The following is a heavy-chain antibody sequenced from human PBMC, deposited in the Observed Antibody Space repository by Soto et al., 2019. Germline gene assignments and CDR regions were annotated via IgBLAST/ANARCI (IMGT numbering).Heavy chain of an antibody. V-gene: IGHV1-2*02. CDR3: ARVMAYEHQLVPFDY. CDR1: GYTFIGYY. Sequence: QVQLVQSGAEVKKPGASVKVSCKTSGYTFIGYYLNWVRQAPGQGLEWMGWVNPHTGGTHYAQKFDGRVTMTRDTSTYTAYMELSGLKFDDTATHFCARVMAYEHQLVPFDYWGQGTLVTVSS. D-gene: IGHD6-13*01. J-gene: IGHJ4*02. CDR2: VNPHTGGT.